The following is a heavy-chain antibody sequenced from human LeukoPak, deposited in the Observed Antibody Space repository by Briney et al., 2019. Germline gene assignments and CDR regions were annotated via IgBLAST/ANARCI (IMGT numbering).Heavy chain of an antibody. CDR2: IDTKTGNP. CDR1: GYTFSSCA. V-gene: IGHV7-4-1*02. J-gene: IGHJ4*02. Sequence: ASVKVSCKASGYTFSSCAINWVRQAPGQGLEYMGWIDTKTGNPTYAQGFTGRFVFSLDTSVSTSYLQISSLKAEDTAVYYCAIHPSDSSGYFSYWGQGALVTVSS. D-gene: IGHD3-22*01. CDR3: AIHPSDSSGYFSY.